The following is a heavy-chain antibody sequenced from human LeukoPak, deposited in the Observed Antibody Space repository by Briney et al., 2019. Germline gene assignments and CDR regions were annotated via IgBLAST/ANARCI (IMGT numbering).Heavy chain of an antibody. V-gene: IGHV4-39*02. CDR1: GGSISRGSYH. D-gene: IGHD3-22*01. CDR2: IYYTGGT. J-gene: IGHJ5*02. CDR3: ARDCMTYYYDSSGLNWFDP. Sequence: PSETLSLTCTVSGGSISRGSYHWTWIRQPPGKGLEWIGNIYYTGGTYYNPSLKSRVTISIDTSKNHFSLKLSSVTAADTAVYYCARDCMTYYYDSSGLNWFDPWGQGTLVTVSS.